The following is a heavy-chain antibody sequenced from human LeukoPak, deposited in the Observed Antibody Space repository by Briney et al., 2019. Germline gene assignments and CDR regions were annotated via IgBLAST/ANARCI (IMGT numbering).Heavy chain of an antibody. CDR3: AKDLYYYDSSGYYVGDY. V-gene: IGHV3-30*18. D-gene: IGHD3-22*01. J-gene: IGHJ4*02. Sequence: QTGGSLRLSCAASGFTFSSYGMHGVRQAPGKGLEWVAVISYDGSNKYYADSVKGRFTISRDNSKNTLYLQMNSLRAEDTAVYYCAKDLYYYDSSGYYVGDYWGQGTLVTVSS. CDR1: GFTFSSYG. CDR2: ISYDGSNK.